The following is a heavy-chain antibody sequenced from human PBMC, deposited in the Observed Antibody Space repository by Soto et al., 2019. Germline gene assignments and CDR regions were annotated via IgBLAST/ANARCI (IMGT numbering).Heavy chain of an antibody. J-gene: IGHJ6*02. V-gene: IGHV3-23*01. CDR3: ANGFYASSFYYGMDV. D-gene: IGHD4-17*01. Sequence: WFHQAPGKGLEWVSAISGGGGSIYYAGSGEGLFTISRANSKDSLYLRMNSLRAEDTDVYYCANGFYASSFYYGMDVWGQGTTVTVSS. CDR2: ISGGGGSI.